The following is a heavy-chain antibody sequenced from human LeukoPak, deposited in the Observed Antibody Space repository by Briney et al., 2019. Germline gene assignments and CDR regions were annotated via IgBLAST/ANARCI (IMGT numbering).Heavy chain of an antibody. D-gene: IGHD2-2*01. V-gene: IGHV1-69*05. CDR2: IIPIFGTA. Sequence: ASVKVSCKASGGTFSGYAISWVRQAPGQGLEWMGGIIPIFGTANYAQKFQGRVTITTDESTSTAYMELSSLRSEDTAVYYCARGDIVVVPAAMGGGWFDPWGQGTLVTVSS. CDR1: GGTFSGYA. J-gene: IGHJ5*02. CDR3: ARGDIVVVPAAMGGGWFDP.